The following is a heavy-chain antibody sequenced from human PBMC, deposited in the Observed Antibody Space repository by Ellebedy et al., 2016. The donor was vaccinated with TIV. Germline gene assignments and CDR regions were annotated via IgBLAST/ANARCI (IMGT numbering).Heavy chain of an antibody. J-gene: IGHJ4*02. Sequence: SETLSLXCTVSGGSISSSSYYWGWIRQPPGKGLEWIGSIYYSGSTYYNPSLKSRVTISVDTSKNQFSLKVTSMSAADTAVYYCAKGWPGGGYYDYWGQGTLVTVSS. V-gene: IGHV4-39*07. D-gene: IGHD3-22*01. CDR2: IYYSGST. CDR1: GGSISSSSYY. CDR3: AKGWPGGGYYDY.